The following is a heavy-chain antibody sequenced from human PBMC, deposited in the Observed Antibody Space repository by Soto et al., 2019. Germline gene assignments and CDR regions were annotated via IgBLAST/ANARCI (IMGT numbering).Heavy chain of an antibody. J-gene: IGHJ3*02. V-gene: IGHV3-30*04. Sequence: GGSLRLSCVASGFTFSGSAMHWVRQAPGKGLEWVAVISYDGSNKYYADSVKGRFTISRDNSKNTLYLQMNSLRAEDTAVYYCAKVFRQLVDAFDIWGQGTMVTVSS. CDR1: GFTFSGSA. CDR3: AKVFRQLVDAFDI. CDR2: ISYDGSNK. D-gene: IGHD6-13*01.